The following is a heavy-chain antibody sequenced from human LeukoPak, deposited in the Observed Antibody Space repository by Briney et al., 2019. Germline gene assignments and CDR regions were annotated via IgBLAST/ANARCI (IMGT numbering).Heavy chain of an antibody. CDR1: GGSFSGYY. D-gene: IGHD3-3*01. J-gene: IGHJ4*02. CDR2: INHSGST. V-gene: IGHV4-34*01. CDR3: ARGRLGIFGVVIIQYFDY. Sequence: SETLSLTCAVYGGSFSGYYWSWIRQPPGKGLEWMGEINHSGSTNYNPSLKSRVTISVDTSKNQFSLKLSSVTAADTAVYYCARGRLGIFGVVIIQYFDYWGQGTLVTVSS.